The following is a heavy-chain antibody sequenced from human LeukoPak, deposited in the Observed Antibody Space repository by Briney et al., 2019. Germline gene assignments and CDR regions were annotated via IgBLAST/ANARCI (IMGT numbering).Heavy chain of an antibody. J-gene: IGHJ4*02. CDR1: GFTFSSYS. Sequence: GSLRLSCAVSGFTFSSYSMHWVRQAPGKGLEWVSCIRTVTSSIYYADAVKGRFTVSRDNAKNSLYLEMNSLRAEDTAVYYCAREGLPSGATKIFDYWGQGTLVAVSS. CDR3: AREGLPSGATKIFDY. CDR2: IRTVTSSI. D-gene: IGHD2-15*01. V-gene: IGHV3-21*01.